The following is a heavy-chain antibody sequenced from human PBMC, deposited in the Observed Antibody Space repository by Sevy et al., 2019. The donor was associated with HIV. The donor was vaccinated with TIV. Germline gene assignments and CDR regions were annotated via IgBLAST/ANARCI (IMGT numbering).Heavy chain of an antibody. J-gene: IGHJ4*02. D-gene: IGHD6-13*01. CDR3: ARREIAAAGYFDY. CDR1: GGSISSYY. CDR2: IYYSGST. Sequence: SETLSLTCTVSGGSISSYYWSWIRQPPGKGLEWIGYIYYSGSTNYNPSLKSPVTISVDTSKNQYSLKLSSVTAADTAVYYCARREIAAAGYFDYWGQGTLVTVSS. V-gene: IGHV4-59*01.